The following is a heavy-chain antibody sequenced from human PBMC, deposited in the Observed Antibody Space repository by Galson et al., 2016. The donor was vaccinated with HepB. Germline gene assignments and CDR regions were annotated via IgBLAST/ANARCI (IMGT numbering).Heavy chain of an antibody. D-gene: IGHD2-21*02. Sequence: PALVKPTQTLTVTCTFSGFSLTSTGVGVGWVRQPPGKALEWLALIYWDDDKRYRPSLKSRLTITKDTSKNQVVLTMINMDPVDTGTYFCTHIPPRGLGVVPGRGVAFGYWGQGTLVTVSS. V-gene: IGHV2-5*02. CDR3: THIPPRGLGVVPGRGVAFGY. CDR2: IYWDDDK. J-gene: IGHJ4*02. CDR1: GFSLTSTGVG.